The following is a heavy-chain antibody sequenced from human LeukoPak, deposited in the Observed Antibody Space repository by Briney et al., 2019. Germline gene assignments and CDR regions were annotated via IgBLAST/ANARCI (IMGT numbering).Heavy chain of an antibody. D-gene: IGHD3-22*01. CDR1: GFTFSSYA. CDR2: ISGSGGST. CDR3: AKTPYLMIVVVTTYYFDY. J-gene: IGHJ4*02. V-gene: IGHV3-23*01. Sequence: GGSLRLSCAASGFTFSSYAMSWVRQAPGKGLEWVSAISGSGGSTYYADSVKGRFTISRDNSKNTLYLQMNSLRAEDTAVYYCAKTPYLMIVVVTTYYFDYWGQGTLVTVSS.